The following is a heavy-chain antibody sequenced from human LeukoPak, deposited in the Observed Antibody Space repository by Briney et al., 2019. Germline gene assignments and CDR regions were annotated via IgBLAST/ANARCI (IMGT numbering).Heavy chain of an antibody. V-gene: IGHV3-7*04. J-gene: IGHJ6*04. D-gene: IGHD1-26*01. CDR1: GFTFSIYW. CDR3: ARVRYRGLMDV. Sequence: GGSLRLSCAASGFTFSIYWMSWVRQAPGKGLEWVASINQDGTEKCFVDSVKGRFTIFRDNSLYLQMNSLRAEDTAVYYCARVRYRGLMDVWGKGTTVTVSS. CDR2: INQDGTEK.